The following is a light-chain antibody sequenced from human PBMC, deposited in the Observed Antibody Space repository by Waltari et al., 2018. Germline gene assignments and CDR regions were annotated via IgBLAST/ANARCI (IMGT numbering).Light chain of an antibody. J-gene: IGKJ4*01. Sequence: DIQMTQSPSSVSASVGDRVTITCRASQGLDNWVSWYQQKPGEAHRLLIYYISNLETGVPSRFSGSGSGTDFTLTINSLQPEDYATYYCQQASRFPRTFGGGTKVDVK. V-gene: IGKV1D-12*01. CDR3: QQASRFPRT. CDR2: YIS. CDR1: QGLDNW.